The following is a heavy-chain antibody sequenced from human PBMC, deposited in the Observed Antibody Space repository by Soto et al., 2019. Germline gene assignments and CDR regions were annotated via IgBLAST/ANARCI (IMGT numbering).Heavy chain of an antibody. CDR2: ISYDGSNK. Sequence: GGSLRLSCAAYGFTFSSYAMHWVRQAPGKGLEWVAVISYDGSNKYYADSVKGRFTISRDNSKNTLYLQMNSLRAEDTAVYYCARDRIRGRNGMDVWGQGTTVTVSS. V-gene: IGHV3-30-3*01. J-gene: IGHJ6*02. CDR3: ARDRIRGRNGMDV. CDR1: GFTFSSYA. D-gene: IGHD3-10*01.